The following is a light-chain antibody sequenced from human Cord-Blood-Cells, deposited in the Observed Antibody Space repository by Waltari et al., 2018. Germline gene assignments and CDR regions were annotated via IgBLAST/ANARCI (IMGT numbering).Light chain of an antibody. J-gene: IGLJ1*01. CDR3: AAWDDSLNGHV. Sequence: QSVLTQPPSASGTPGQRVTNSCSGSSSNIGSNTVNWYQQLPGTAPQLLIYSNNQRPSGVPDRFSGSKSGTSASLAISGLQSEDEADYYCAAWDDSLNGHVFGTGTKVTVL. CDR1: SSNIGSNT. V-gene: IGLV1-44*01. CDR2: SNN.